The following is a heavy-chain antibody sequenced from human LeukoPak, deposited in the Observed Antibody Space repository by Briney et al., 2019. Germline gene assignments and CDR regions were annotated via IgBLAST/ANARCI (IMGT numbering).Heavy chain of an antibody. CDR1: GFTFSSYS. Sequence: GGSLRLSCAASGFTFSSYSMNWVRQAPGKGLEWVSYISSSSTIYYADSVKGRFTISRDNAKNSLYLQMNSLRDEDTAVYYCARDLGGNGYSWFDPWGQGTLVTVSS. CDR2: ISSSSTI. J-gene: IGHJ5*02. CDR3: ARDLGGNGYSWFDP. D-gene: IGHD3-16*01. V-gene: IGHV3-48*02.